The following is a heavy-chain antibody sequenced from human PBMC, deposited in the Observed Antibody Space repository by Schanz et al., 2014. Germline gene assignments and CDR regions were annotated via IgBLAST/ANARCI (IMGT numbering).Heavy chain of an antibody. Sequence: LVESGGGVVQPGRSLRLSCAASGFTFSSYGMHWVRQVPGKGLEWVAVVCYDGSKKYYADSVKGRFTTSRDNSKNTMYLQMNSLRAEDTAVYYCVKDLQRELLRDDHYYGMDVWGQGTVVTVSS. J-gene: IGHJ6*02. CDR3: VKDLQRELLRDDHYYGMDV. D-gene: IGHD1-26*01. CDR2: VCYDGSKK. V-gene: IGHV3-33*06. CDR1: GFTFSSYG.